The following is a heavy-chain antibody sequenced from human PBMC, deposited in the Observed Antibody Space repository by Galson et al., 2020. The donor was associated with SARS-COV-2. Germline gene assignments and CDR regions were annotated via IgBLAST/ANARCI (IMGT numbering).Heavy chain of an antibody. CDR1: GFTFSNYE. Sequence: TGGPLRLSCAASGFTFSNYEMNWVRQAPGKGPEWVSYISSSGRTIHYADSVKGRFTISRDNAKSSQSLQMNSLRAEDTAVYYCARLDAYGPGYWGQGTLVTVSS. J-gene: IGHJ4*02. V-gene: IGHV3-48*03. CDR2: ISSSGRTI. D-gene: IGHD2-21*01. CDR3: ARLDAYGPGY.